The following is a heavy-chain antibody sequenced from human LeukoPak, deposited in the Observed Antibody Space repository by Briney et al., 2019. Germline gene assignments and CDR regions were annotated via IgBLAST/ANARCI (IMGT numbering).Heavy chain of an antibody. CDR3: AKTWLERGTGPQDFDY. V-gene: IGHV3-23*01. CDR2: ISGSGGST. D-gene: IGHD3/OR15-3a*01. CDR1: GFDFSGSA. Sequence: PGGSLRLSCAASGFDFSGSAIHWVRQASGKGLEWVSAISGSGGSTYYADSVKGRFTISRDNSKNTLYLQMNSLRAEDTAVYYCAKTWLERGTGPQDFDYWGQGTLVTVSS. J-gene: IGHJ4*02.